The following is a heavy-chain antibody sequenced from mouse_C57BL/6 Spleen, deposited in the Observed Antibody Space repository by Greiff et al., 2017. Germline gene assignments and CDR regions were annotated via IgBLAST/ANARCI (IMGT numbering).Heavy chain of an antibody. Sequence: EVKLQESGEGLVKPGGSLKLSCAASGFTFSSYAMSWVRQTPEKRLEWVAYISSGGDYLYYADTVKGRFTISRDNARNTLYLQMSSLKSEDTAMYYCTRDQLGRGFAYWGQGTLVTVSA. CDR2: ISSGGDYL. D-gene: IGHD4-1*02. J-gene: IGHJ3*01. CDR3: TRDQLGRGFAY. CDR1: GFTFSSYA. V-gene: IGHV5-9-1*02.